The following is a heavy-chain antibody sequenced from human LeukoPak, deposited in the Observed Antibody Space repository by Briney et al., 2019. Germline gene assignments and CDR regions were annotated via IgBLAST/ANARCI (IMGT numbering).Heavy chain of an antibody. CDR1: GYTFTRYG. Sequence: VASVKVSCMHSGYTFTRYGITWVRQAPGEGLEWMGWISVYNGNSNYAQNLQGRFTMTTDTSTSTAYMELRSLRSDDTALYYCARDYAGLDYWGQGTLVTVSS. V-gene: IGHV1-18*01. CDR3: ARDYAGLDY. D-gene: IGHD2-2*01. CDR2: ISVYNGNS. J-gene: IGHJ4*02.